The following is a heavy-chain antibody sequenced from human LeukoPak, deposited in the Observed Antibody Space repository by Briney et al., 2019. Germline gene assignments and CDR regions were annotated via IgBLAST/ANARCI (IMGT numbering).Heavy chain of an antibody. J-gene: IGHJ4*02. CDR1: GFTFSGSA. CDR3: TRHVHPYYYGS. Sequence: GGSLRLSCAASGFTFSGSAMYWVRQASGKGLEWVGRIRSKANSYATAYAASVKGRFTISRDDSKNTAYLQMNSLKTEDTAVYYCTRHVHPYYYGSWGQGTLVTVSS. V-gene: IGHV3-73*01. D-gene: IGHD3-10*01. CDR2: IRSKANSYAT.